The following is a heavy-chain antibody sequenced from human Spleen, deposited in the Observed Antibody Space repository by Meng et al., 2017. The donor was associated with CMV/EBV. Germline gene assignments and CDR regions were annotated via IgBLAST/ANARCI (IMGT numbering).Heavy chain of an antibody. Sequence: CAASGFTFDAYGMSWVRQATGKGLEWVSTINWNGGSTGFADSVQGRFSISRDNARGSLFLQMNSLRPDDTAFYYCAKDSDYGNAFHIWGQGTMVTVSS. D-gene: IGHD4-17*01. CDR2: INWNGGST. V-gene: IGHV3-20*04. CDR3: AKDSDYGNAFHI. CDR1: GFTFDAYG. J-gene: IGHJ3*02.